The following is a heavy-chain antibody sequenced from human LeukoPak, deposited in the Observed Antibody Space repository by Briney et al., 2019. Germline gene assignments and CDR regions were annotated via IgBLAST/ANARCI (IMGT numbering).Heavy chain of an antibody. Sequence: SETLSLTCTVSGDSMSSGARWSWVRQSPGKGLEWIGEIYHSGSTNCNPSLRGRVTLSVDNSNNHFSLDLSSVTAADTAFYYCARRGYSGNEAYFAYWGQGTLVTVSS. V-gene: IGHV4-4*02. CDR2: IYHSGST. CDR1: GDSMSSGAR. CDR3: ARRGYSGNEAYFAY. D-gene: IGHD5-12*01. J-gene: IGHJ4*02.